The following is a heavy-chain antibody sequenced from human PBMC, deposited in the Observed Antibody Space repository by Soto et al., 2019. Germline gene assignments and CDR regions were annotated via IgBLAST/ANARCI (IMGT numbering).Heavy chain of an antibody. CDR3: AKDPAEGLYGSGLGAFDV. D-gene: IGHD3-10*01. CDR1: GFTFSSCA. Sequence: GGSLRLSCATSGFTFSSCAMSWVRQAPGKGLEWVSGISVSGGGTYYADSVKGRFTISRDIPKNTLYLQMNSLSAEDTAVYYCAKDPAEGLYGSGLGAFDVWGQGTMVTVSS. V-gene: IGHV3-23*01. J-gene: IGHJ3*01. CDR2: ISVSGGGT.